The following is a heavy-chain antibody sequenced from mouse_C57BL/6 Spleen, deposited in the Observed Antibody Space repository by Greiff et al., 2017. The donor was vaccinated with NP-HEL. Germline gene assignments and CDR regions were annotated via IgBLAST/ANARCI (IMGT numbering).Heavy chain of an antibody. CDR2: IYPGDGDT. Sequence: VQGVESGPELVKPGASVKISCKASGYAFSSSWMNWVKQRPGKGLEWIGRIYPGDGDTNYNGKFKGKATLTADKSSSTAYMQLSSLTSEDSAVYFCARMGQGFDYWGQGTTLTVSS. V-gene: IGHV1-82*01. CDR1: GYAFSSSW. J-gene: IGHJ2*01. CDR3: ARMGQGFDY. D-gene: IGHD3-3*01.